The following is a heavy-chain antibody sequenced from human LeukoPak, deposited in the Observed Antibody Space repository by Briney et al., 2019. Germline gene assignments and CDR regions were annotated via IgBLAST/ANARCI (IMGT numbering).Heavy chain of an antibody. Sequence: SETLALTCTVSGGSISSYYWNWIRQPPGKGLEWIGYIYYSGSTNYNPSLKSRVTISVDTSKNQFSLKLSSVTAADTAVYYCARGADSSGYYSIFYFDYWGQGTLVTVSS. J-gene: IGHJ4*02. V-gene: IGHV4-59*01. D-gene: IGHD3-22*01. CDR3: ARGADSSGYYSIFYFDY. CDR2: IYYSGST. CDR1: GGSISSYY.